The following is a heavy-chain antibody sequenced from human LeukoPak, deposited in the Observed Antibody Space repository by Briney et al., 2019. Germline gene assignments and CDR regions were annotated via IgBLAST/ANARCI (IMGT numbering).Heavy chain of an antibody. CDR2: ISSSGSTI. CDR1: GFTFSDYY. V-gene: IGHV3-11*01. CDR3: ARENSSSSYYYYYMDV. J-gene: IGHJ6*03. Sequence: PGGSLRLSCAASGFTFSDYYMSWIRQAPGKGLEWVSYISSSGSTIYYADSVKGRFTISRDNAKNSLYLQMNSLRAEDTAVYYCARENSSSSYYYYYMDVWGKGTTVTVSS. D-gene: IGHD6-6*01.